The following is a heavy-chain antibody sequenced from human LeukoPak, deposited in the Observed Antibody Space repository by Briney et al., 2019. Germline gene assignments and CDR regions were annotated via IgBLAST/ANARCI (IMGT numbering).Heavy chain of an antibody. CDR1: GYTFTSYG. D-gene: IGHD2-21*02. Sequence: ASVKVSCKASGYTFTSYGISWVRQAPGQGLEWMGGIIPIFGTANYAQKFQGRVTITADESTSTAYMELSSLRSEDTAVYYCARAPYCGGDCYLPLDYWGQGTLVTVSS. V-gene: IGHV1-69*13. CDR2: IIPIFGTA. J-gene: IGHJ4*02. CDR3: ARAPYCGGDCYLPLDY.